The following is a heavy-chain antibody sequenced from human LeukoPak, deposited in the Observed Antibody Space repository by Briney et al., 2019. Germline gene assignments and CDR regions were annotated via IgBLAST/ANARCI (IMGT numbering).Heavy chain of an antibody. V-gene: IGHV4-59*01. D-gene: IGHD2/OR15-2a*01. J-gene: IGHJ3*01. CDR2: VHSSGTT. Sequence: WXWVRQSPGRELEWIGYVHSSGTTSFNPSLKSGVTMLVETSKNQFSLRLTSMTAADTALYFCAREQYLAYDVFGFWGRGTMVTVSS. CDR3: AREQYLAYDVFGF.